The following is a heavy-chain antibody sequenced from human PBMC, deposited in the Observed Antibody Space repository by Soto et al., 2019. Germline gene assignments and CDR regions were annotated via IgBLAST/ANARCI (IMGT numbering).Heavy chain of an antibody. J-gene: IGHJ4*02. V-gene: IGHV3-23*01. CDR3: AKALYGGFTY. D-gene: IGHD3-10*01. CDR1: GFTFSVYA. Sequence: EVRLLESGGGLVQPGGSLRLSCAASGFTFSVYAMSWVRQAPGKGLEWVSGISGSGDSTHYADSVKGRFTVSRDNSKSMLYLQTNSLMAEDTAIYFCAKALYGGFTYWGQGTLVTVSS. CDR2: ISGSGDST.